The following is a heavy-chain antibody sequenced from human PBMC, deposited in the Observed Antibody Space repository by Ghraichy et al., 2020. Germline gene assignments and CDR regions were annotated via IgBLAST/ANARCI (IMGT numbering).Heavy chain of an antibody. D-gene: IGHD6-13*01. CDR2: ISGSGGST. CDR1: GFTFSSYA. J-gene: IGHJ4*02. V-gene: IGHV3-23*01. CDR3: ARSAGYILY. Sequence: GESLNISCAASGFTFSSYAMSWVRQVPGKGLEWVSAISGSGGSTYYADSVKGRFTISRDNSKNTLYLQMNSLRAEDTAVYYCARSAGYILYWGQGTLVTVSS.